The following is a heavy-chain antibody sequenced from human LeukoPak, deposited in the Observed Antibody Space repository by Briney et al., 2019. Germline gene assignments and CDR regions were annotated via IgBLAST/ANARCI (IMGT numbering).Heavy chain of an antibody. V-gene: IGHV3-23*01. J-gene: IGHJ4*02. D-gene: IGHD7-27*01. Sequence: GGSLRLSCAASGFSFSDSAMSWVRQAPGKGLEWVSTFGDSATGTYYADSVKGRFTISRDNSKNTLYLQMNSLRAEDTAIYYCARIEGATWGPIDYWGQGTLVAVSS. CDR1: GFSFSDSA. CDR3: ARIEGATWGPIDY. CDR2: FGDSATGT.